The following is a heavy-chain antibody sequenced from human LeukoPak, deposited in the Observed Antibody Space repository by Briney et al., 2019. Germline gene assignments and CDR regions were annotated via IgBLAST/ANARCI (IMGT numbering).Heavy chain of an antibody. J-gene: IGHJ4*02. D-gene: IGHD6-13*01. CDR3: ARDSYSSSQRDFDY. V-gene: IGHV4-59*01. CDR2: IYYSGST. CDR1: GGSISSYY. Sequence: SETLSLTCTVSGGSISSYYWSWIRQPPGKGLEWIGYIYYSGSTNCNPSLKSRVTISVDTSKNQFSLKLSSVTAADTAVYYCARDSYSSSQRDFDYWGQGTLVTVSS.